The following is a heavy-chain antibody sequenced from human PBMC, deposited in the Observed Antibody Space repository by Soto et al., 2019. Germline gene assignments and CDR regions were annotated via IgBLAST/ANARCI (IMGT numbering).Heavy chain of an antibody. CDR3: ARGSSHGYFLA. J-gene: IGHJ4*02. CDR2: IYYSAST. V-gene: IGHV4-31*03. D-gene: IGHD5-18*01. CDR1: GGSISSGGYY. Sequence: SETLSLTCPVSGGSISSGGYYWSWLRQHPGKGLGWIGYIYYSASTHHNPSLKSRVTISVDTSKNQFALKLSSVTAADTDVYYRARGSSHGYFLAWGQGTPVTVSS.